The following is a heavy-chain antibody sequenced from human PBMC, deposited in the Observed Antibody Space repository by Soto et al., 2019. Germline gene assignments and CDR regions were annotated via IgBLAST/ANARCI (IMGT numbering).Heavy chain of an antibody. CDR1: GGTFSSYA. D-gene: IGHD3-10*01. J-gene: IGHJ5*02. CDR3: ARDTLPYGLGRFDP. V-gene: IGHV1-69*12. Sequence: QVQLVQSGAEVKKPGSSVKVSCKASGGTFSSYAISWVRQAPGQGLEWMGGIIPIFGTANYAQKFQGRVTTTADESAGNAYMELSSLGSGDTAVYYCARDTLPYGLGRFDPWGQGTLVTVSS. CDR2: IIPIFGTA.